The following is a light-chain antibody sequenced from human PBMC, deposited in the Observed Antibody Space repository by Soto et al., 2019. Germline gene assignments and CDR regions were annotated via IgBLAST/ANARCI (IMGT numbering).Light chain of an antibody. V-gene: IGKV1-33*01. Sequence: DIQMTQSPSSLSASVGDRVTITCQASQDISNYLNWYQQKPGKAPKLLICDASNLETGVPSRFSGSGSGTDFTLTISSLQPEDFVTYYCQQGYRAPHTFGQGTKVDIK. CDR2: DAS. J-gene: IGKJ1*01. CDR3: QQGYRAPHT. CDR1: QDISNY.